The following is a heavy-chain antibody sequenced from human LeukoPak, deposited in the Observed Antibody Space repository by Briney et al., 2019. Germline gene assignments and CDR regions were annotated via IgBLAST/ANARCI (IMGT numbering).Heavy chain of an antibody. CDR1: GGSISTYY. Sequence: SETLSLTCTVSGGSISTYYWNWIRQPPEKGLEWSGYIYYTGNTYSNPSLKSRVTISVDTSKNQFSLKLTSLTAADTAVYYCARGLMSSSWYFNYWGLGTLVTVSS. V-gene: IGHV4-59*01. D-gene: IGHD6-13*01. CDR3: ARGLMSSSWYFNY. J-gene: IGHJ4*02. CDR2: IYYTGNT.